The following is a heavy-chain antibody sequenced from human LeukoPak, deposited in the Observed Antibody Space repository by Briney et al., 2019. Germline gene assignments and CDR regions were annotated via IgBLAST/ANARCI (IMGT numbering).Heavy chain of an antibody. CDR1: GGSISGYY. Sequence: SETLSLTCTVSGGSISGYYWSWVRQPPGKGLEWIGYIYYSGSTNYNPSLKSRVTISVDTSKNQFSLKLHSVTAADTAVYYCASLRYGSGSQGALDYGSDYWDQGTLVTVSS. CDR2: IYYSGST. CDR3: ASLRYGSGSQGALDYGSDY. V-gene: IGHV4-59*01. D-gene: IGHD3-10*01. J-gene: IGHJ4*02.